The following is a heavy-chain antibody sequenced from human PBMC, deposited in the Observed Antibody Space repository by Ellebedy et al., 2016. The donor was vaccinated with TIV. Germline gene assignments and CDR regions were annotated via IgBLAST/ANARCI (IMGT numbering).Heavy chain of an antibody. J-gene: IGHJ4*02. V-gene: IGHV1-18*04. D-gene: IGHD3-9*01. CDR1: GYTFTSYG. Sequence: ASVKVPCKASGYTFTSYGISWVRQAPGQGLEWMGWISAYNGNTNYAQKLQGRVTMTTDTSTSTAYMELRSLRSDDTAVYYCARLQELRYFDCLSGAGFDYWGQGTLVTVSS. CDR3: ARLQELRYFDCLSGAGFDY. CDR2: ISAYNGNT.